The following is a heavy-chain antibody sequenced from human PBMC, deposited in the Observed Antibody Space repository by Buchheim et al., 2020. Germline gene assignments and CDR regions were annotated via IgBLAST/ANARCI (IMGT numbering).Heavy chain of an antibody. D-gene: IGHD3-22*01. V-gene: IGHV3-21*01. J-gene: IGHJ4*02. CDR3: ARDGGAYYYDSSGYPDY. CDR1: GFTFSSYS. CDR2: ISSSSSYI. Sequence: EVQLVESGGGLVKPGGSLRLSCAASGFTFSSYSMNWVRQAPGKGLEWVSSISSSSSYIYYADSVKGRFTISRDHAKNSLYLQMNSLRAEDTAVYYCARDGGAYYYDSSGYPDYWGQGTL.